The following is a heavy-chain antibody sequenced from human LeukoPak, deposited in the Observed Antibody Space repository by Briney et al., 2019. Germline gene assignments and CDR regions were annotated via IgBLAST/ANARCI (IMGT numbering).Heavy chain of an antibody. Sequence: SETLSLTYTLSGGSISSYYWSWVRQPPGKGLEWIGYIYSSGSTNYNPSLKSRVTISVDTSKNQFSLKLSSVTAADTAVYYCARHSPYSSSCGYWGQGTLVTVSS. V-gene: IGHV4-59*08. J-gene: IGHJ4*02. D-gene: IGHD6-13*01. CDR2: IYSSGST. CDR1: GGSISSYY. CDR3: ARHSPYSSSCGY.